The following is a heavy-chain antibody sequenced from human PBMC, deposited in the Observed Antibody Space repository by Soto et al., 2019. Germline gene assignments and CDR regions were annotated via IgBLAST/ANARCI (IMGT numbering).Heavy chain of an antibody. CDR1: GFTFDDYA. J-gene: IGHJ3*02. CDR3: AKSTKGVVIAAAGPWENDAFDI. Sequence: EVQLVESGGGLVQPGRSLRLSCAASGFTFDDYAMHWVRQAPGKGLEWVSGISWNSGSIGYADSVKGRFTIARDNAKNSLYLQMSSLRAEDTALYYCAKSTKGVVIAAAGPWENDAFDIWGQGTMVTVSS. CDR2: ISWNSGSI. D-gene: IGHD6-13*01. V-gene: IGHV3-9*01.